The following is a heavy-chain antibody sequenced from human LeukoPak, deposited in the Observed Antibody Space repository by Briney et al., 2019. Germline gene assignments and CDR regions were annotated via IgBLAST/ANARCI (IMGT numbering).Heavy chain of an antibody. D-gene: IGHD5/OR15-5a*01. V-gene: IGHV4-39*01. J-gene: IGHJ6*03. CDR2: IYYSGST. CDR3: ASLRFIGYYYYMDV. CDR1: GGPISSSSYY. Sequence: SETLSLTCTVPGGPISSSSYYWGWIRQPPGKGLEWIGSIYYSGSTYYNPSLKSRVTISVDTSKNQFSLKLSSVTAADTAVYYCASLRFIGYYYYMDVWGKGTTVTVSS.